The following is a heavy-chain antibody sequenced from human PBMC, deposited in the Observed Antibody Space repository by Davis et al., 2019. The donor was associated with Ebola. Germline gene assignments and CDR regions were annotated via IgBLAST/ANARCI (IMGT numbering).Heavy chain of an antibody. CDR1: GGSISSGGYS. CDR2: IYHSGST. J-gene: IGHJ6*02. V-gene: IGHV4-30-2*01. CDR3: ARGTRTMMVVEGLDV. Sequence: MPSETLSLTCTVSGGSISSGGYSWSWIRQPPGKGLEWIGYIYHSGSTYYNPSLKRRVTISGDMSKNQFSLILSAVTAADTAVYYCARGTRTMMVVEGLDVWGQGTTVTVSS. D-gene: IGHD3-22*01.